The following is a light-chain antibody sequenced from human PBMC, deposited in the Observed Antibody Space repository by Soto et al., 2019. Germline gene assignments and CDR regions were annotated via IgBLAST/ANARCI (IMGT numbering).Light chain of an antibody. CDR2: DAS. V-gene: IGKV3-11*01. J-gene: IGKJ5*01. CDR3: QQRGNWPLT. CDR1: QSVGTS. Sequence: ETVLTQSPATLSLSPGQRATLSCRASQSVGTSLAWYQQKPGQPPRLLIYDASTRASDIPARFSGSGSGTDFTLTISSLEPEDFAVYYCQQRGNWPLTFGQGTRLEIK.